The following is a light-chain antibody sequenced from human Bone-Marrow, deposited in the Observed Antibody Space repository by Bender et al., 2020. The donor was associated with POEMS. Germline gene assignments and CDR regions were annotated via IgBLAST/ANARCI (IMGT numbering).Light chain of an antibody. CDR3: SSWDDSLNGWV. CDR1: SSNLGNNA. V-gene: IGLV1-44*01. CDR2: SNN. Sequence: QSVLTQPPSASGTPGQSVTISCSGTSSNLGNNAANWYQHVPGTAPNLLIYSNNQRPSGVPDRFSASTSGTSASLAISGLHSDDEADYYCSSWDDSLNGWVFGGGTKLTVL. J-gene: IGLJ3*02.